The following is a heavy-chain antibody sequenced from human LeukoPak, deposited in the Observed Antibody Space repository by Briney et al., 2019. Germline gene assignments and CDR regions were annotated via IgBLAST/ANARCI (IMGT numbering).Heavy chain of an antibody. CDR1: GDSVSSNSAA. J-gene: IGHJ3*02. CDR2: TYYRSKWHN. Sequence: SQTLSLTCAISGDSVSSNSAAWNWIRQSPSRGLEWLGRTYYRSKWHNDYSVSVKSRTTINPDTSKNQFSLQLNSVTPEDTAIYYCARDADEVDTFDIWGQGTMVTVSS. CDR3: ARDADEVDTFDI. V-gene: IGHV6-1*01.